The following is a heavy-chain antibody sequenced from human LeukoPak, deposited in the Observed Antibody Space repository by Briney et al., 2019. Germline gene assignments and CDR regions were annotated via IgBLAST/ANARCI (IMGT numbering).Heavy chain of an antibody. CDR2: INAGNGNT. J-gene: IGHJ4*02. V-gene: IGHV1-3*01. D-gene: IGHD4-23*01. Sequence: ASVKVSCKASGYTFTTYAMHWVRQAPGQRREWMGWINAGNGNTKYSQKFQGRVTITRNTSISTAYMELSSLRSEDTAVYYCARGDYGGNLDYWGQGTLVTVSS. CDR1: GYTFTTYA. CDR3: ARGDYGGNLDY.